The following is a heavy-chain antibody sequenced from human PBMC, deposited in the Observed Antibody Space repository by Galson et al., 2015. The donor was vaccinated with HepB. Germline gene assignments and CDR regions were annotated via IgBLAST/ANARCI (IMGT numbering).Heavy chain of an antibody. D-gene: IGHD5-24*01. V-gene: IGHV3-74*01. Sequence: SLRLSCAASGVTLSRYWVHWVRQVPGKGLVWVARINEDGSSRAYADSVRGRLTISRDNAKNMLYLEMNSLRAEDTAVYYCAKDHGGPNDYWGQGTLVTVSS. CDR3: AKDHGGPNDY. CDR2: INEDGSSR. CDR1: GVTLSRYW. J-gene: IGHJ4*02.